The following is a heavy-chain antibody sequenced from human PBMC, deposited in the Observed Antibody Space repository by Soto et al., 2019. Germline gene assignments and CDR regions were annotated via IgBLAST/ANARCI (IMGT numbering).Heavy chain of an antibody. CDR3: ARPKRSGYDRGDSYYHTMDV. Sequence: QVQLVQSGTEVKKSGSLVKVSCRASGSTSSNFVITWVRQVPGQGLEWLGGILPMFGAVKYAQKFQDRLLITAERSTQTAAMELGSLRSEDTAVYYCARPKRSGYDRGDSYYHTMDVWGHGTTVTVS. V-gene: IGHV1-69*06. J-gene: IGHJ6*02. CDR1: GSTSSNFV. CDR2: ILPMFGAV. D-gene: IGHD3-3*01.